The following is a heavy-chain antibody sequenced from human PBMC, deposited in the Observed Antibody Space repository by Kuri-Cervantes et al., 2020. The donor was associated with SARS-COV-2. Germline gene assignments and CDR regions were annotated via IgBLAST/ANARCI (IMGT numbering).Heavy chain of an antibody. V-gene: IGHV4-38-2*02. CDR1: GYSISSGYY. J-gene: IGHJ4*02. CDR3: ASTMTTVTYPSWYFDY. D-gene: IGHD4-11*01. CDR2: IYHSGST. Sequence: SETLSLTCTVSGYSISSGYYWGWIRQPPGKGLEWIGSIYHSGSTYYNPSLKSRVTISADTSKNQFSLKLSSVTAADTAVYYCASTMTTVTYPSWYFDYWGQGTLVTVSS.